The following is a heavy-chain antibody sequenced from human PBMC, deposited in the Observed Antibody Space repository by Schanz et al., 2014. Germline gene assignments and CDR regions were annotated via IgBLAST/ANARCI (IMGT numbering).Heavy chain of an antibody. D-gene: IGHD6-19*01. CDR3: ASVIMVAGNHRDGRDV. Sequence: EVQLLESGGGLVQPGGSLRLSCAGSGFAFSSNWMNWVRQAPGKGLEWISYISNSGTYTKYADSVKGRFVISRDNARSSLYLQMSSLRDGDTAVYYCASVIMVAGNHRDGRDVWGQGTTVIVSS. CDR1: GFAFSSNW. CDR2: ISNSGTYT. J-gene: IGHJ6*02. V-gene: IGHV3-48*02.